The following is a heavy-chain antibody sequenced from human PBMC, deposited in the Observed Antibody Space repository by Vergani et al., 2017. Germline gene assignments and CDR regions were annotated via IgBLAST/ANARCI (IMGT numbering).Heavy chain of an antibody. CDR3: AKDHPYCSGGSCYGFFGY. Sequence: QVQLVESGGGLVKPGGSLRLSCAASGFTFSDYYMSWIRQAPGKGLEWVAVISYDGSNKYYADSVKGRFTISRDNSKNTLYLQMNSLRAEDTAVYYCAKDHPYCSGGSCYGFFGYWGQGTLVTVSS. CDR2: ISYDGSNK. J-gene: IGHJ4*02. D-gene: IGHD2-15*01. V-gene: IGHV3-30*18. CDR1: GFTFSDYY.